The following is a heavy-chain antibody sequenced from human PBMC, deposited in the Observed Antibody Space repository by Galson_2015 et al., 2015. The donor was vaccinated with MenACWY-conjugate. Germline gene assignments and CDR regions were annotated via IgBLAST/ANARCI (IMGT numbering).Heavy chain of an antibody. CDR1: GFTFSNAW. D-gene: IGHD6-13*01. J-gene: IGHJ4*02. V-gene: IGHV3-15*01. Sequence: SLRLSCAASGFTFSNAWMSWVRQAPGKGLEWVGRIKSKTDGGTTDYAAPVKGRFTISRDDSKNTLYLQMNSLKTEDTAVYYCTTDPRYSSNRMYYFDYWGQGTLVTVSS. CDR2: IKSKTDGGTT. CDR3: TTDPRYSSNRMYYFDY.